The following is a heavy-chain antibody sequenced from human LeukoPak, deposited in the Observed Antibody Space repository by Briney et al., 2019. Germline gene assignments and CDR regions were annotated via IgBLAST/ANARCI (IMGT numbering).Heavy chain of an antibody. D-gene: IGHD6-13*01. Sequence: SETPSLTCTVSGGSISSGSYYWSWIRQPAGKGLEWIGRIYTSGSTNYNPSLKSRVTISVDTSKNQFSLKLSSVTAADTAVYYCARGIAAAFDYWGQGALVTVSS. CDR3: ARGIAAAFDY. J-gene: IGHJ4*02. V-gene: IGHV4-61*02. CDR2: IYTSGST. CDR1: GGSISSGSYY.